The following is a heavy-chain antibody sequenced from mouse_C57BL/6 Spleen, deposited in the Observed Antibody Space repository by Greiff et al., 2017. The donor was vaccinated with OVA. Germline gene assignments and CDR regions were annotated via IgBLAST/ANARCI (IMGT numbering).Heavy chain of an antibody. Sequence: QVQLQQPGAELVKPGASVKLSCKASGYTFTSYWMQWVKQRPGQGLEWIGEIDPSDSYTNYNQKFKGKATLTVDTSSSTAYMQLSSLTSEDSAVYYCARRDGSRGYIDVWGTGTTVTVSS. CDR1: GYTFTSYW. J-gene: IGHJ1*03. V-gene: IGHV1-50*01. D-gene: IGHD1-1*01. CDR3: ARRDGSRGYIDV. CDR2: IDPSDSYT.